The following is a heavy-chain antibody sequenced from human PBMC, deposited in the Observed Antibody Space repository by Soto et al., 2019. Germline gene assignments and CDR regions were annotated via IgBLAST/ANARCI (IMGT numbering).Heavy chain of an antibody. CDR2: IYWNDDK. CDR3: AHRRGIAAIATFDY. CDR1: GFSLKNSGVG. D-gene: IGHD6-13*01. Sequence: QITLEESGPSLVKPTQTLTLTCTFSGFSLKNSGVGVAWVRQPPGKALEWLALIYWNDDKRYSPTLKNRININKDTSKNQVVLTMTNMDTVDTGTYYCAHRRGIAAIATFDYWGQGMLVTVSS. V-gene: IGHV2-5*01. J-gene: IGHJ4*02.